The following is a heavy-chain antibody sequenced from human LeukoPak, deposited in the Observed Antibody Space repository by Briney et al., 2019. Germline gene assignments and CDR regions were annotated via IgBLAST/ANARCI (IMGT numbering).Heavy chain of an antibody. CDR3: AAVPNANAWYWDDAFDI. J-gene: IGHJ3*02. CDR1: GFTFTTSA. CDR2: IVVGSGNT. D-gene: IGHD2-8*02. Sequence: SVKVSCKASGFTFTTSAVQWVRQARGQRLEWIGRIVVGSGNTDHAQEFQGRLTITRDISTSTAYMELSSLTSDDTAVYYCAAVPNANAWYWDDAFDIWGQGTMVTVSS. V-gene: IGHV1-58*01.